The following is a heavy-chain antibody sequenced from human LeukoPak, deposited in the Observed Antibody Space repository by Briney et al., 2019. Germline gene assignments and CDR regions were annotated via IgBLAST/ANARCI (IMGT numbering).Heavy chain of an antibody. Sequence: PGGSLRLSCAASGFTFSSHSMNWVRQAPGKGLEWVSSISSSSSYIYYADSVKGRFTISRDNAKNSLYLQMNSLRAEDTAVYYCARGGYSYGSGAFDIWGQGTMVTVSS. D-gene: IGHD5-18*01. J-gene: IGHJ3*02. CDR1: GFTFSSHS. CDR3: ARGGYSYGSGAFDI. CDR2: ISSSSSYI. V-gene: IGHV3-21*01.